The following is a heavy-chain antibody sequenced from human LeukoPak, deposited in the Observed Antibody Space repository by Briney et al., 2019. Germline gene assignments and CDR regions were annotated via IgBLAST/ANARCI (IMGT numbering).Heavy chain of an antibody. CDR1: GYTFTSYY. Sequence: ASVKVSCKASGYTFTSYYMHWVRQAPGQGLEWMGIINPSGGSTSYAQKFQGRVTMTRDTSTSTVYMEPSSLRSEDTAVYYCARDGGSDAFDIWGQGTMVAVSS. CDR3: ARDGGSDAFDI. V-gene: IGHV1-46*01. CDR2: INPSGGST. J-gene: IGHJ3*02.